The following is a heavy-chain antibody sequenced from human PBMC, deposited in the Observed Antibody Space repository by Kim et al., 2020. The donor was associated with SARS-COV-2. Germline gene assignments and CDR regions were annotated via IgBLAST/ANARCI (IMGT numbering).Heavy chain of an antibody. D-gene: IGHD2-21*02. Sequence: GESLKISCKGSGYSFTSYWIGWVRQMPGKGLEWMGIIYPGDSDTRYSPSFQGQVTISADKSISTAYLQWSSLKASDTAMYYCASSNPTAYCGGDCYSDWYFDLWGRGTLVTVSS. V-gene: IGHV5-51*03. CDR3: ASSNPTAYCGGDCYSDWYFDL. CDR2: IYPGDSDT. J-gene: IGHJ2*01. CDR1: GYSFTSYW.